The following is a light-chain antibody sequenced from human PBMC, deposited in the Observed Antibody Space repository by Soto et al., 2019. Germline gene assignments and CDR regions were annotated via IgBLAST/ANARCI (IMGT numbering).Light chain of an antibody. V-gene: IGLV1-40*01. CDR3: QSYDSSLSGPVV. Sequence: QSVLTQPPSVSGAPGQRVTISCTGSSSNIGAGYDLHWYQQLPGTSPKLLIYGNSNRPSGVPDRFSGSKSGTSASLAITGLQAEDEAYYYCQSYDSSLSGPVVFGGGTKLTVL. J-gene: IGLJ2*01. CDR2: GNS. CDR1: SSNIGAGYD.